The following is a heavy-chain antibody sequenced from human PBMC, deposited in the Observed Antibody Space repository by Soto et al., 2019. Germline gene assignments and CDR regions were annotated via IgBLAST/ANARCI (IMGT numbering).Heavy chain of an antibody. J-gene: IGHJ2*01. CDR2: IYYSGST. V-gene: IGHV4-59*01. D-gene: IGHD5-12*01. CDR3: ARGGLRDYSGYDNWHCDL. CDR1: GGTIRSYY. Sequence: QVQLQESGPGLVKPSETLSLTCVVSGGTIRSYYWTWIRQPPGKGRGWIGYIYYSGSTNYNPSLKRRVSMSVDTSKSPFSLKLTSVTAADTAVYYCARGGLRDYSGYDNWHCDLWGRGTLVTVSS.